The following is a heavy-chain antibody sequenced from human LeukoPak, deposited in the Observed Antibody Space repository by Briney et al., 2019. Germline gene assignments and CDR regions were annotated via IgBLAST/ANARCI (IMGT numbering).Heavy chain of an antibody. D-gene: IGHD2-15*01. CDR3: ARGYCSGGSCYSYYYYNYMDV. Sequence: SETLSLTCTVSGGSISSSSYYWGWIRQPPGKGLEWIGSIHYSGSANYNPSLKSRVTISVDTSKNQFSLKLSSVTAADTAVYYCARGYCSGGSCYSYYYYNYMDVWGKGTTVTVSS. J-gene: IGHJ6*03. CDR2: IHYSGSA. CDR1: GGSISSSSYY. V-gene: IGHV4-39*07.